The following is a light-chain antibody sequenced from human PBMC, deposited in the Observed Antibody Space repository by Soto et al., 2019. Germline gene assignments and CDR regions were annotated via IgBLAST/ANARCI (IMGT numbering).Light chain of an antibody. CDR3: QQYQSWPLT. J-gene: IGKJ4*01. CDR1: QSVYSN. CDR2: ESS. V-gene: IGKV3-15*01. Sequence: EIVMTQSPATLSLSPGERATLSCRASQSVYSNLAWYQQKPGQTPRLLIYESSTRATGIPARFSGGGSGTEFPLTIRSLQSEDFADYFCQQYQSWPLTFGGGTKVEIK.